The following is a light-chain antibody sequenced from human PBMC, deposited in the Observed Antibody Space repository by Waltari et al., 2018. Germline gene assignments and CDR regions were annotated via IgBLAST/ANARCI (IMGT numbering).Light chain of an antibody. CDR1: QSIRGY. CDR2: AAS. Sequence: DIQMTHSPSSLSASAGDRVPITCRASQSIRGYLNWYQQKPGKAPRLLMHAASRLEGGVPSSFSGSGSGTEYTLTISSLQPEHSATYYCQQTYTTPYTFGQGTKVEMK. V-gene: IGKV1-39*01. CDR3: QQTYTTPYT. J-gene: IGKJ2*01.